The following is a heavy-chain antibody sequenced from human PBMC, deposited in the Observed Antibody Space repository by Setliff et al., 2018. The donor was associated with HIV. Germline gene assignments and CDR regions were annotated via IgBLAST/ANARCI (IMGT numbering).Heavy chain of an antibody. V-gene: IGHV4-61*02. J-gene: IGHJ4*02. Sequence: PSETLSLTCTVSGGSISSDNYYWSWIRQPAGKGLEWIGRMYTSGSTNYNPSLNSRVTISVDTSKRQFSLKLSSVTAADTAVYYCAREERKAPAGSGYWGQGTLVTVSS. CDR3: AREERKAPAGSGY. D-gene: IGHD6-13*01. CDR1: GGSISSDNYY. CDR2: MYTSGST.